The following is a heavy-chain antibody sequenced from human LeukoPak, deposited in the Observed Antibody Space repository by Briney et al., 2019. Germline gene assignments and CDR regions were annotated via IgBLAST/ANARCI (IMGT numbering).Heavy chain of an antibody. V-gene: IGHV1-46*01. CDR2: INTSGATT. CDR1: GYTFSRYY. CDR3: ARGLESSGWYGMDV. J-gene: IGHJ4*02. D-gene: IGHD6-19*01. Sequence: ASVKVSCKTSGYTFSRYYIHWVRQAPGQGLEWMGIINTSGATTRYGQKFKGRVTATRDTSTSTVYMEMSSLNSEDTAVYYCARGLESSGWYGMDVWGQGTLVTVS.